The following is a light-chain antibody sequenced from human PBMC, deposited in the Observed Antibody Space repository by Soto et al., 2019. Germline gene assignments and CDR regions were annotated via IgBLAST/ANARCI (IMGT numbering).Light chain of an antibody. J-gene: IGKJ3*01. Sequence: DHVMTQSPDSLAVSLGERATINCKSSLSVFHSSHNRNYLAWYQQKSVQSPKLLFHWATTRQPEVPDRFIVVGAGTDFTLTIRSLQAEDVAVYYCQQYYISPLTFGPGTRVDVK. CDR1: LSVFHSSHNRNY. CDR2: WAT. V-gene: IGKV4-1*01. CDR3: QQYYISPLT.